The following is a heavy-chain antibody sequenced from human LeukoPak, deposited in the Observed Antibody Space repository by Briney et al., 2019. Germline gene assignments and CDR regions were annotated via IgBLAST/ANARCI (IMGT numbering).Heavy chain of an antibody. J-gene: IGHJ2*01. CDR2: IKSKTDGGTT. D-gene: IGHD6-19*01. CDR3: AKGSRGWYSWYFDV. Sequence: PGGSLRLSCAASGFTFSNAWMSWVRQAPGKGLEWVGRIKSKTDGGTTDYAAPVKGRFTISRDDSKNTLYLQMNSLKTEDTAVYYCAKGSRGWYSWYFDVWGRGTLVTVSS. V-gene: IGHV3-15*01. CDR1: GFTFSNAW.